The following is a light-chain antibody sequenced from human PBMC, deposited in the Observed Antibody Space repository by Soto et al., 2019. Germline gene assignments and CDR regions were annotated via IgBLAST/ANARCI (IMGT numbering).Light chain of an antibody. CDR3: QQYNAYSPT. CDR2: DAS. V-gene: IGKV1-5*01. Sequence: DIQMTQSPSTLSASVGDRVTINCRASQSINSCLAWYQQKPGNAPKLLIYDASSLKSGVPSRCSGSGSGTEFTLTISSLQPDDFATYYCQQYNAYSPTFGQGTQVEIK. J-gene: IGKJ1*01. CDR1: QSINSC.